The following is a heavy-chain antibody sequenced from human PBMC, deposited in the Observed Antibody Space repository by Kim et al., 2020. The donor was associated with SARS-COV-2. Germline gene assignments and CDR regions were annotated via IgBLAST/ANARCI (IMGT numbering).Heavy chain of an antibody. J-gene: IGHJ3*02. CDR3: AKDIIGSELLDAFDI. CDR1: GFTFDDYA. D-gene: IGHD3-10*01. Sequence: GGSLRLSCAASGFTFDDYAMHWVRQAPGKGLEWVSLISGDGGSTYYADSVKGRFTISRDNSKNSLYLQMNSLRTEDTALYYCAKDIIGSELLDAFDIWGQGTMVTVSS. V-gene: IGHV3-43*02. CDR2: ISGDGGST.